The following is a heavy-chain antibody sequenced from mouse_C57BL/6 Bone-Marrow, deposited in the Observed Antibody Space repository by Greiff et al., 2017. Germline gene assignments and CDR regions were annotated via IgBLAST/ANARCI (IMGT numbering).Heavy chain of an antibody. CDR3: ARRSRSFYYAMDY. D-gene: IGHD1-1*01. CDR2: IDPSDSYT. V-gene: IGHV1-50*01. CDR1: GYTFTSYW. J-gene: IGHJ4*01. Sequence: QVQLQQPGAELVKPGASVKLSCKASGYTFTSYWMQWVKQRPGQGLEWIGEIDPSDSYTNYNQNFTGKATLTVDTSSCTAYMQLSSLTSEDSAVYYCARRSRSFYYAMDYWGQGTSVTVSS.